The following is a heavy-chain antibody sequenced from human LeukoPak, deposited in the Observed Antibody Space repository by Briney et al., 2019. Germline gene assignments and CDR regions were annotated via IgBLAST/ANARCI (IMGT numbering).Heavy chain of an antibody. CDR2: ISGGGTT. CDR1: GFIVSSNY. CDR3: ARRGSNREDCSSTDCYWYGMDV. Sequence: TGGSLRLSCAVSGFIVSSNYMSWVRQAPGKGLESVSVISGGGTTYYADSVKGRFTMSRDNSKNTLYLHMNSLRADDTAVYFCARRGSNREDCSSTDCYWYGMDVWGQGTTVTVSS. V-gene: IGHV3-53*01. J-gene: IGHJ6*02. D-gene: IGHD2-2*01.